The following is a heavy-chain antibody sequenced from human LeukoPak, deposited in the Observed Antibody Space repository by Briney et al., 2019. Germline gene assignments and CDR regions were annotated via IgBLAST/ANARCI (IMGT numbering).Heavy chain of an antibody. J-gene: IGHJ5*02. V-gene: IGHV4-30-4*01. Sequence: SQTLSLTCTVSGGSISSGDYYWSWIRQPPGKGLEWIGYIYCSGSTYYNPSLKSRVTISVDTSKNQFSLKLSSVTAADTAVYYCARMYYYGSGSYGLSPPIWFDPWGQGTLVTVSS. CDR3: ARMYYYGSGSYGLSPPIWFDP. D-gene: IGHD3-10*01. CDR2: IYCSGST. CDR1: GGSISSGDYY.